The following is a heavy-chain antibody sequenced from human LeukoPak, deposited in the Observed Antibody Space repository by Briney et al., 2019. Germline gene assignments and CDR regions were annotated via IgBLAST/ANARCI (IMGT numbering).Heavy chain of an antibody. J-gene: IGHJ4*02. CDR2: ISDSGGRT. Sequence: GGSLRLSCAVSGITLSNYGISWVRQAPGKGVEWVAGISDSGGRTQYADSVKGRFTISRDNLKNTLYLQMNSLRAEDTAVYFCAKRGVVIRVILVGFHKEAYYFDSWGQGALVTVSS. CDR1: GITLSNYG. V-gene: IGHV3-23*01. D-gene: IGHD3-22*01. CDR3: AKRGVVIRVILVGFHKEAYYFDS.